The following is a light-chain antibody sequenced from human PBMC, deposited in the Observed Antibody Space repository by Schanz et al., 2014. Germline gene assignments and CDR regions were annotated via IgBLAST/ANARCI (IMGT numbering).Light chain of an antibody. Sequence: DIQMTQSPSSVSASVGDRVAITCRASQDISSWLAWYQQKPGKAPKLLIYDASSLQSGVPSRFGGSGSGTDFTLTISSLQPEDFATYYCQQSYSTQAFGHGTKVEI. CDR1: QDISSW. CDR2: DAS. J-gene: IGKJ1*01. CDR3: QQSYSTQA. V-gene: IGKV1-12*01.